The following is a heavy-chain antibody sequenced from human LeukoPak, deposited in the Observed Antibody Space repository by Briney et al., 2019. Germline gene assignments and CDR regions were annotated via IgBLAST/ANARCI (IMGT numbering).Heavy chain of an antibody. CDR1: GGSISHYF. J-gene: IGHJ2*01. CDR2: IYYSGST. V-gene: IGHV4-59*08. D-gene: IGHD6-19*01. CDR3: ARTVAGYWYFDL. Sequence: SETLSLTCTVSGGSISHYFWSWIRQPPGKPLEWIGYIYYSGSTNYNPSLKSRLTISVDTSKDQFSLKLSSVTAADTAVYYCARTVAGYWYFDLWGRGTLVTVSS.